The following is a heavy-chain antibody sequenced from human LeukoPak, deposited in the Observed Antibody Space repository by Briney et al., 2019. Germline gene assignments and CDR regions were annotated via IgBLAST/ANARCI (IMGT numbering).Heavy chain of an antibody. CDR2: IYTSGST. V-gene: IGHV4-61*02. CDR3: ARAYGDYVPFDY. Sequence: SETLSLTCTVSGGSISSGSYYWSWIRQPAGKGLEWIGRIYTSGSTNYNPSLKSRVTISVDTSKNQFSLKLSSVTAADTAVYYCARAYGDYVPFDYWGQGTLVTVSS. J-gene: IGHJ4*02. CDR1: GGSISSGSYY. D-gene: IGHD4-17*01.